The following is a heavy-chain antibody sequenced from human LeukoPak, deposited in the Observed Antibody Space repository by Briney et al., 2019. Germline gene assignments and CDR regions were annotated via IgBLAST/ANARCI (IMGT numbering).Heavy chain of an antibody. CDR1: RYGFTRDW. J-gene: IGHJ4*02. CDR2: IYPGNSDA. D-gene: IGHD3-22*01. Sequence: VVSLQSSFQGSRYGFTRDWIGWVRPMRGKGMEWMGMIYPGNSDARYSPSFQGQVTISADKSISTAYLQWSSLKASDTAMYYCARHFRNGYYDSSGYYSPYYFEYRGQGTLGTVS. CDR3: ARHFRNGYYDSSGYYSPYYFEY. V-gene: IGHV5-51*01.